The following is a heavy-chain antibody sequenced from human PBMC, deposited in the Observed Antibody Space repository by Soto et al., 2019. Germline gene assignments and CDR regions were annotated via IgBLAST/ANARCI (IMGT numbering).Heavy chain of an antibody. D-gene: IGHD3-22*01. Sequence: ASVKVSCKVSGYTLTELSMHWVRQAPGKGLEWMGGFDPEDGETIYAQKFQGRVTMTEDTSTDTAYMELSSLRSEDTAVYYCATSFRYDSSGYDIPLAFDIWGQGTMVTVSS. CDR2: FDPEDGET. CDR1: GYTLTELS. J-gene: IGHJ3*02. CDR3: ATSFRYDSSGYDIPLAFDI. V-gene: IGHV1-24*01.